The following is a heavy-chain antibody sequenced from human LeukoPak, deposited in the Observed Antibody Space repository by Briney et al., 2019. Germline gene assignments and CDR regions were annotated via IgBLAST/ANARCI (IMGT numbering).Heavy chain of an antibody. J-gene: IGHJ6*03. V-gene: IGHV3-7*01. CDR1: GFTFSSYW. D-gene: IGHD3-3*01. CDR3: ARKTRLRFLEWLPYYMDV. Sequence: PSGGSLRLSCAASGFTFSSYWMSWVRQAPGKGLEWVANIKQDGSEKYYVDSVKGRFTISRDNAKNSLYLQMNGLRAEDTAVYYCARKTRLRFLEWLPYYMDVWGKGTTVTVSS. CDR2: IKQDGSEK.